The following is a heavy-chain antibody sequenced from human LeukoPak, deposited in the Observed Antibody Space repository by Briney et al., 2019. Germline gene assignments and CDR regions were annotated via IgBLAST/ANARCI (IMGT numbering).Heavy chain of an antibody. CDR1: GYSISSGYY. CDR2: IYHSGST. Sequence: SGTLSLTCTVSGYSISSGYYWGWIRQPPGKGLEWIGSIYHSGSTYYNPSLKSRVTISVDTSKNQFSLKLSSVTAADTAVYYCARDPEVDTGTGPRFDYWGQGTLVTVSS. D-gene: IGHD5-18*01. J-gene: IGHJ4*02. CDR3: ARDPEVDTGTGPRFDY. V-gene: IGHV4-38-2*02.